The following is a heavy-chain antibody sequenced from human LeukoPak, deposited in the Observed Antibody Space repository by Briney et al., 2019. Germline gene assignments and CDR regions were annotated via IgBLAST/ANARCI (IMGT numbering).Heavy chain of an antibody. J-gene: IGHJ4*02. Sequence: GGSLRLSCAASGFTFSSYAMSWVRQAPGKGLEWVSAISGSGGSTYYADSVKGRFTISRDNSKNTLYLQMNSLRAEDTAVCYCAKDTSSSWGPYYFDYWGQGTLVTVSS. CDR1: GFTFSSYA. V-gene: IGHV3-23*01. CDR2: ISGSGGST. D-gene: IGHD6-13*01. CDR3: AKDTSSSWGPYYFDY.